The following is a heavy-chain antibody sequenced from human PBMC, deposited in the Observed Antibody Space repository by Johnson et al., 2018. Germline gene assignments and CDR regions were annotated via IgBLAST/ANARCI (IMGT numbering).Heavy chain of an antibody. CDR2: ITDSGDNA. D-gene: IGHD2-15*01. CDR3: AKTSKYCSRGSCYKFFDY. J-gene: IGHJ4*02. V-gene: IGHV3-23*04. Sequence: EVQLVESGGGLVQPGGSLRLTCSASRFTFSIYAMGWVRQAPGKGLEWVSLITDSGDNAYYADSVKGRFSVSRDNSKNTLFLQMYSLRAEDTAIYYCAKTSKYCSRGSCYKFFDYWGQGTLVTVSS. CDR1: RFTFSIYA.